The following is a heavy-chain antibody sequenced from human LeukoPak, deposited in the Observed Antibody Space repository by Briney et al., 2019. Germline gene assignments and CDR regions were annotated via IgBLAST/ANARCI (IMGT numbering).Heavy chain of an antibody. CDR3: ARAYYDILTGYYPPDY. Sequence: PGGSLRLSCAASGFTFSSYAMHWVRQAPGKGLEYVSAISSNGGSTYYANSVKGGFTISRDNSKNTLYLQMGSLRAEDMAVYYCARAYYDILTGYYPPDYWGQGTLVTVSS. V-gene: IGHV3-64*01. J-gene: IGHJ4*02. D-gene: IGHD3-9*01. CDR1: GFTFSSYA. CDR2: ISSNGGST.